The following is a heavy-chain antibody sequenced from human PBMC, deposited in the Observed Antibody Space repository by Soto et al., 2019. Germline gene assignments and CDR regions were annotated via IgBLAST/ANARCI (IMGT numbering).Heavy chain of an antibody. CDR2: ISWNSGRI. CDR1: GCTFDDYA. CDR3: AKDIREYGSGWTDLDN. J-gene: IGHJ4*02. D-gene: IGHD6-19*01. Sequence: EVQLVESGGGLVQPGRSLRLACAASGCTFDDYAMHWVRQGPGKGLEWVSGISWNSGRIDYADSVKGRFTISRDNAKKSLYLQVNSLRGEDTALYYCAKDIREYGSGWTDLDNWGQGTLVTVSS. V-gene: IGHV3-9*01.